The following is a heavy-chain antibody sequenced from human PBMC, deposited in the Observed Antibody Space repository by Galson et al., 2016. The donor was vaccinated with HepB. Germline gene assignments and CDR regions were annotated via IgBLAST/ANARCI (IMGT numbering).Heavy chain of an antibody. V-gene: IGHV4-39*01. Sequence: ETLSLTCTVSGGSISSIRYYWGWVRQPPGEGLEWIASIYYSGSNSSNPSLRSRVTISVATSKNQFSLKLSSVTAADTAVYYCARQPNYFGSGSYPYYFDHWGQGTLVTVSS. D-gene: IGHD3-10*01. CDR2: IYYSGSN. CDR1: GGSISSIRYY. J-gene: IGHJ4*02. CDR3: ARQPNYFGSGSYPYYFDH.